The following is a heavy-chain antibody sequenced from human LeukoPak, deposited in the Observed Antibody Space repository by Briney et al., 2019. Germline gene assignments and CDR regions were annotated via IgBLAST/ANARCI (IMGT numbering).Heavy chain of an antibody. CDR2: IIPIFGTA. CDR1: GGTFSSYA. CDR3: ASTTGYSSGHQGWYFDY. J-gene: IGHJ4*02. Sequence: SVKVSCKASGGTFSSYAISWVRQAPGQGLEWMGGIIPIFGTANYAQKFQGRVTITADESTSTAYMELSSLRSEDTAVYYCASTTGYSSGHQGWYFDYWGQGTLVTVSS. D-gene: IGHD6-19*01. V-gene: IGHV1-69*13.